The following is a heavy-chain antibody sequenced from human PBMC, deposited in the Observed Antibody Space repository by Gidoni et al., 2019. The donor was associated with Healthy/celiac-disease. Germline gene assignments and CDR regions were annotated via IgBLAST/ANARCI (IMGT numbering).Heavy chain of an antibody. V-gene: IGHV3-30-3*01. CDR1: GFTFSSYA. J-gene: IGHJ4*02. Sequence: QVQLVESGGGGVEHGRSLRLSCAASGFTFSSYAMHWVRQAPGKGLDFVSVISYDGGNKYYAYSVKGLFTISSDNSKHPLYLQMNSLRAEDTAVYYCARGGTSGEGNYFDYWGQGTLVTVSS. D-gene: IGHD3-16*01. CDR2: ISYDGGNK. CDR3: ARGGTSGEGNYFDY.